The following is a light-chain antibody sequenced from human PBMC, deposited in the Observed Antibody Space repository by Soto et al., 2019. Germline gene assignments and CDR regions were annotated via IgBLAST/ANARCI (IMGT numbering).Light chain of an antibody. CDR1: QSISNR. CDR2: DAS. V-gene: IGKV1-5*01. Sequence: DIQMTQSPSTLSASVGDRVTITCRASQSISNRLAWYQQKPGKAPKVLIYDASNLESGVPSRFSGSGSGTEFILTISSLQPDDFTTYYCQQYNSYLLTFGGGTKVEIK. J-gene: IGKJ4*01. CDR3: QQYNSYLLT.